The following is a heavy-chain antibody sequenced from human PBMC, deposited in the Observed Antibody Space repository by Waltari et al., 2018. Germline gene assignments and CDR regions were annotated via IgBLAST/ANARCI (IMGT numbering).Heavy chain of an antibody. CDR1: GFAVSNHY. D-gene: IGHD3-10*01. CDR3: ARGTYYYGSGSYYNWFDP. Sequence: EVQLVESGGGLIQPGGSVGLSCAASGFAVSNHYIRWVRRAPGKGLDWVSLIYSTGGTAYADSVKGRFTISRDNSKNTLYLQMNSLRADDTAVYYCARGTYYYGSGSYYNWFDPWGQGTLVTVSS. J-gene: IGHJ5*02. V-gene: IGHV3-53*01. CDR2: IYSTGGT.